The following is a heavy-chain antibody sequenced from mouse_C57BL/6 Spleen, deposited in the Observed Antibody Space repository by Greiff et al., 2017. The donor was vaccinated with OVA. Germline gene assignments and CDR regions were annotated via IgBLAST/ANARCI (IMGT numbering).Heavy chain of an antibody. Sequence: VKLMESGAELVKPGASVKMSCKASGYTFTSYWITWVKQRPGQGLEWIGDIYPGSGSTNYNEKFKSKATLTVDTSSSTAYMQLSSLTSEDSAVYYCARDYYGSPFDYWGQGTTLTVSS. V-gene: IGHV1-55*01. J-gene: IGHJ2*01. CDR2: IYPGSGST. CDR1: GYTFTSYW. CDR3: ARDYYGSPFDY. D-gene: IGHD1-1*01.